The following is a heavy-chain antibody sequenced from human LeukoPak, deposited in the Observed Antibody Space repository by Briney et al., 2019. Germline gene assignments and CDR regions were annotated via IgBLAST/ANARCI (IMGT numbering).Heavy chain of an antibody. Sequence: PSETLSLTCTVSGGSISSGGYYWSWVRQAPGKGLEWVSVIYSGGSTYYADSVKGRFTISRDNSKNTLYLQMNSLRAEDTAVYYCARVPLGPTIDYWGQGTLVTVSS. D-gene: IGHD1-26*01. J-gene: IGHJ4*02. CDR1: GGSISSGGYY. CDR3: ARVPLGPTIDY. CDR2: IYSGGST. V-gene: IGHV3-53*01.